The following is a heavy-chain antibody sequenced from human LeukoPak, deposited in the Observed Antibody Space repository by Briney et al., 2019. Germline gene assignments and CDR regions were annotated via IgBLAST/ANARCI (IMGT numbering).Heavy chain of an antibody. CDR3: ARDGISCTGGHCYFAS. V-gene: IGHV3-74*01. CDR1: GFILSNYW. Sequence: PGGSLRLSCATSGFILSNYWMHWVRQAPGKGLVWVSRINNDGSSTTYADSAKGRFTISRDNARNTLYLQMNGLRAEDTAVYYCARDGISCTGGHCYFASWGQGTLVTVSS. D-gene: IGHD2-8*02. CDR2: INNDGSST. J-gene: IGHJ4*02.